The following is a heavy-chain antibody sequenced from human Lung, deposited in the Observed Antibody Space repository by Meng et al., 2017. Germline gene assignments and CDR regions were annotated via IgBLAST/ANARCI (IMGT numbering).Heavy chain of an antibody. CDR2: INHSGST. V-gene: IGHV4-34*01. CDR1: GGSFSDYY. CDR3: ARGPTTMAHDFDY. J-gene: IGHJ4*02. D-gene: IGHD4-11*01. Sequence: HVQLLQWGAGLLHPAETLSLTCFVSGGSFSDYYWRWIRQPPGKGLEWIGEINHSGSTNYNPSLESRATISVDTSQNNLSLKLSSVTAADSAVYYCARGPTTMAHDFDYWGQGTLVTVSS.